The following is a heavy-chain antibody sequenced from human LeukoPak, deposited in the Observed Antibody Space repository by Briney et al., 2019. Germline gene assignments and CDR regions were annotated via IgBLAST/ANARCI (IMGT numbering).Heavy chain of an antibody. J-gene: IGHJ6*03. D-gene: IGHD3-10*01. CDR2: IYHSGST. Sequence: SETLSLTCTVSGYSINSGYYWGWIRQPPGKGLEWIGGIYHSGSTYYNPSLKSRVTISVDTSKNQFSLKLRSVTAADTAVYYRARPRFPYYRLSGPDYYYMEVWGKGTTVTVSS. CDR1: GYSINSGYY. CDR3: ARPRFPYYRLSGPDYYYMEV. V-gene: IGHV4-38-2*02.